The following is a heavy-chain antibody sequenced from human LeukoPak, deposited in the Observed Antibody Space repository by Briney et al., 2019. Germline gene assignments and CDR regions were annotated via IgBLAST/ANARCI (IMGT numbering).Heavy chain of an antibody. Sequence: PSETLSLTCTVSGDSIISSCYYWGWIRQPPGKGLEWIASIRYSGNTFYNPSFKSRVTISVDTSNNQLSLRLSSVTAADAAVYYCARLRDGRWLLEYWGQGTLVTVSS. CDR1: GDSIISSCYY. CDR3: ARLRDGRWLLEY. CDR2: IRYSGNT. V-gene: IGHV4-39*01. D-gene: IGHD4-23*01. J-gene: IGHJ4*02.